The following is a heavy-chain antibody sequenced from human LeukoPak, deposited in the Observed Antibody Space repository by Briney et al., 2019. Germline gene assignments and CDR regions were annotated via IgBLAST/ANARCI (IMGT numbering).Heavy chain of an antibody. D-gene: IGHD3-16*01. CDR1: GVTFSSYA. CDR2: ISGSGGST. CDR3: SKDQSYAYDY. V-gene: IGHV3-23*01. Sequence: GGSLRLSCAASGVTFSSYAMSWVRQAPRRGLGWVSAISGSGGSTFYADSAKGRCTISRDNSKNTLYLQMNSSRAEDTAVDYSSKDQSYAYDYWGQGTLVTVSS. J-gene: IGHJ4*02.